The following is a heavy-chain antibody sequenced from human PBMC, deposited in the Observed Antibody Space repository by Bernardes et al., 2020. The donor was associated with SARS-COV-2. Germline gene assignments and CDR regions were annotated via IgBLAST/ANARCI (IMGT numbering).Heavy chain of an antibody. V-gene: IGHV1-2*02. J-gene: IGHJ4*02. D-gene: IGHD4-17*01. CDR1: EYISTAYY. Sequence: ATTEDSCKTSEYISTAYYVHWVRQAPGQGLEWMGWITPNIGGTTYAHKFQGRVSMTREPSIGTAHMQLSRLRPDDTAMYYCVRLTVAGTLDWGQGTLVTVSS. CDR2: ITPNIGGT. CDR3: VRLTVAGTLD.